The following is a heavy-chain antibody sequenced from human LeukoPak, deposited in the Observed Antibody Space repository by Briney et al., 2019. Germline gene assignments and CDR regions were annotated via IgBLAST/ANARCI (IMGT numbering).Heavy chain of an antibody. J-gene: IGHJ5*02. V-gene: IGHV4-61*02. CDR2: IYTSGST. Sequence: SETLSLTCTVSGGSISSGSYYWSWIRQPAGKGLEWIGRIYTSGSTYYNPSLKSRVTISVDTSKNQFSLKLSSVTAADTAVYYCAREFTSSSSHWFDPWGQGTLVTVSS. CDR1: GGSISSGSYY. D-gene: IGHD6-6*01. CDR3: AREFTSSSSHWFDP.